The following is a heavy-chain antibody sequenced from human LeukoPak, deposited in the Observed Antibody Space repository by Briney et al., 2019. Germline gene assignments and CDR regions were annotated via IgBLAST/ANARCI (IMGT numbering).Heavy chain of an antibody. Sequence: GGSLRLSCTASGFTFSSYWMSWVRQAPGKGLERVANIKEDGSEKYYVDSVKGRFTISRDNAKNSLYLQMNSLRAEDTAVYYCARESTPFYYWRAFDIWGQGTMVTVSS. CDR2: IKEDGSEK. CDR3: ARESTPFYYWRAFDI. J-gene: IGHJ3*02. CDR1: GFTFSSYW. V-gene: IGHV3-7*01. D-gene: IGHD2/OR15-2a*01.